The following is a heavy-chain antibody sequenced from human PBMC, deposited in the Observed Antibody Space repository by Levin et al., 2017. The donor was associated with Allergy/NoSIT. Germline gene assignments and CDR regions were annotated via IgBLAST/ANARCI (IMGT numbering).Heavy chain of an antibody. CDR1: GGSISSYY. CDR2: IYYSGST. J-gene: IGHJ4*02. V-gene: IGHV4-59*08. Sequence: SQTLSLTCTVSGGSISSYYWSWIRQPPGKGLEWIGYIYYSGSTNYNPSLKSRVTISVDTSKNQFSLKLSSVTAADTAVYYCARYSYGTGLIDYWGQGTLVTVSS. CDR3: ARYSYGTGLIDY. D-gene: IGHD5-18*01.